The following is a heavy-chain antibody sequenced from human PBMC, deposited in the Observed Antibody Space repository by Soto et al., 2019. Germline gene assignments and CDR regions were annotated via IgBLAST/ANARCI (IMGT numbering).Heavy chain of an antibody. Sequence: GASVKVSCKASGGTFSSYTISWVRQAPGQGLEWMGRFNPILGIANYAQKFQGRVTITADKSTNTAYMELSSLRSEDTAVYYCATENIAARIGSYWFDPWGQGTLVTVSS. D-gene: IGHD6-6*01. CDR3: ATENIAARIGSYWFDP. CDR1: GGTFSSYT. J-gene: IGHJ5*02. V-gene: IGHV1-69*02. CDR2: FNPILGIA.